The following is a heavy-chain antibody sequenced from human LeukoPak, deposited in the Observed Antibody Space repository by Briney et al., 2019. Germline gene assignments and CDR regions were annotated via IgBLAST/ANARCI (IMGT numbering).Heavy chain of an antibody. J-gene: IGHJ5*02. CDR3: ARARRYYYGSGTNWFDP. V-gene: IGHV4-39*07. D-gene: IGHD3-10*01. Sequence: SETLSLTRSISGGSISSSSYYWGWIRQPPGKGLEWVGSIYYSGSTYYNPSLKSRVTISVDTSKNQFSLKLSSVTAADTAVYYCARARRYYYGSGTNWFDPWGQGTLVTVSS. CDR2: IYYSGST. CDR1: GGSISSSSYY.